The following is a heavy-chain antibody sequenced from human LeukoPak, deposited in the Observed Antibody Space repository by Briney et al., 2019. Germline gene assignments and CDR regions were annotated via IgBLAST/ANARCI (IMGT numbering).Heavy chain of an antibody. CDR1: GYTFTSYG. J-gene: IGHJ5*02. CDR3: ARDLESSGWYWFDP. D-gene: IGHD6-19*01. V-gene: IGHV1-18*01. Sequence: ASVKVSCKASGYTFTSYGISWVRQAPGQGLEWMGWISAYNGNTNYAQKFQGRVTMTTDTSTSTAYMELRSLRSDDTAVYYCARDLESSGWYWFDPWGQGTLVTVYS. CDR2: ISAYNGNT.